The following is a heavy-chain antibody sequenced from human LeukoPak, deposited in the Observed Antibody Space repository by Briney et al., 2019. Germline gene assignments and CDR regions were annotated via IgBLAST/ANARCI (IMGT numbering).Heavy chain of an antibody. V-gene: IGHV3-48*04. J-gene: IGHJ4*02. CDR2: ISSSSSTI. CDR1: GFTFSSYS. CDR3: VRLLAAAGNYYFDY. D-gene: IGHD6-13*01. Sequence: GGSLRLSCAASGFTFSSYSMNWVRKAPGKGLEWVSYISSSSSTIYYADSVKGRFTISRDNAKNSLYLQMNSLRAEDTAVYYCVRLLAAAGNYYFDYWGQGTLVTVSS.